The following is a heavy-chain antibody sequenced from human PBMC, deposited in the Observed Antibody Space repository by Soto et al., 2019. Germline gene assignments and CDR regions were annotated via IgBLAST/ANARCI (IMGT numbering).Heavy chain of an antibody. Sequence: GGSLRLSCAASEFTVSSNYMNWVRQAPGKGLECASTIYSGGSTYYADSVKGRFTISRDNSKNTLYLQMNNLRAEDTAVYYCAGRVGATNYGMDVWGQGTTVTVSS. D-gene: IGHD1-26*01. J-gene: IGHJ6*02. CDR1: EFTVSSNY. V-gene: IGHV3-53*01. CDR2: IYSGGST. CDR3: AGRVGATNYGMDV.